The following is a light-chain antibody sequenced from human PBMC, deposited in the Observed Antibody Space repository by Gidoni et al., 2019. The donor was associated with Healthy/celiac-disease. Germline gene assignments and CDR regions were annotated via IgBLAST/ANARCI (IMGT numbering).Light chain of an antibody. CDR3: QAWDSSTVV. CDR2: QER. J-gene: IGLJ2*01. V-gene: IGLV3-1*01. CDR1: KLGDKY. Sequence: SYELTQPPSVSVSPGQTASITCSGDKLGDKYACWYQQKPGQSPVLVIYQERKRPTGIPEQFSGSNAGNTATLAIGGTQAVDEADYYCQAWDSSTVVFGGGTKLTVL.